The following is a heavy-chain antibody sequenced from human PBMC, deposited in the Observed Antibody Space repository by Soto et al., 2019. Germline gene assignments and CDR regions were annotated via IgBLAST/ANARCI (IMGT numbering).Heavy chain of an antibody. D-gene: IGHD3-10*01. Sequence: QVQLVESGGGVVQPGRSLRLSCAASGFTFSSYGMHWVRQAPGKGLEWVAVISYDGSSKYYADSVKGRFTISRDNSKNTLYLLMNSLRAEDTAVYYCAKDPYYYGSGSPRDWGQGTLVTVSS. CDR2: ISYDGSSK. V-gene: IGHV3-30*18. CDR3: AKDPYYYGSGSPRD. CDR1: GFTFSSYG. J-gene: IGHJ4*02.